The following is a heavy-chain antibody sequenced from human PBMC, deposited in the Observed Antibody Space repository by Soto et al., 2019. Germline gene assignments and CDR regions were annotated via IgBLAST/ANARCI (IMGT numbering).Heavy chain of an antibody. CDR3: ARGVYSSSWHIRPRWFAP. Sequence: PSVKVSCKASGYTFTGYYMHWVRQAPGQGREWMGWINPNSGGTNYAQKFQGWVTMTRDTSISTAYMELSRLRSDDTAVYYCARGVYSSSWHIRPRWFAPCGQGTLVTVSS. V-gene: IGHV1-2*04. CDR1: GYTFTGYY. CDR2: INPNSGGT. D-gene: IGHD6-13*01. J-gene: IGHJ5*02.